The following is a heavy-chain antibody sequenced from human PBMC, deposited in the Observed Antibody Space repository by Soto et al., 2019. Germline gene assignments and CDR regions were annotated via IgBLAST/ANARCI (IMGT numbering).Heavy chain of an antibody. J-gene: IGHJ4*02. CDR3: ARSRSYPDYGDYEGFDY. V-gene: IGHV1-2*04. Sequence: ASVKVSCKASGYTFTGYYMHWVRQAPGQGLEWMGWINPNSGGTNYAQKFQGWVTMTRDTSISTAYMELSRLRSDDTAVYYCARSRSYPDYGDYEGFDYWGQGTLVTVSS. CDR1: GYTFTGYY. CDR2: INPNSGGT. D-gene: IGHD4-17*01.